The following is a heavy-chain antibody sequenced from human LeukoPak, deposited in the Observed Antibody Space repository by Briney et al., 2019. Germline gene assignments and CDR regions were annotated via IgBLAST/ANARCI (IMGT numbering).Heavy chain of an antibody. CDR2: IIPIFGTA. Sequence: SVKVSCKASGGTFSSYAISWVRQAPGQGLEWMGGIIPIFGTANYAQKFQGRVAITRDTSASTAYMELSSLRSEDTAVYYCARTQGVFYGGNFGAFHIWGQGTMVTVSS. V-gene: IGHV1-69*05. D-gene: IGHD4-23*01. CDR1: GGTFSSYA. CDR3: ARTQGVFYGGNFGAFHI. J-gene: IGHJ3*02.